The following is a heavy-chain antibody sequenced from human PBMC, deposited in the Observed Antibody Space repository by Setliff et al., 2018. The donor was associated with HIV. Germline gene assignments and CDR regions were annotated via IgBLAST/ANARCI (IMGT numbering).Heavy chain of an antibody. V-gene: IGHV4-39*07. CDR2: IYYSGCT. CDR1: GASISSSSYY. Sequence: PSETLSLTCTVSGASISSSSYYWGWIRQPPGKGLEWIGSIYYSGCTYYNPSLKSRITISVDTSKNQFSLKLRTVTDSDTAVYYCARDRRAHDYNNNVYYYYGMDVWGQGTTVTVSS. J-gene: IGHJ6*02. CDR3: ARDRRAHDYNNNVYYYYGMDV. D-gene: IGHD4-4*01.